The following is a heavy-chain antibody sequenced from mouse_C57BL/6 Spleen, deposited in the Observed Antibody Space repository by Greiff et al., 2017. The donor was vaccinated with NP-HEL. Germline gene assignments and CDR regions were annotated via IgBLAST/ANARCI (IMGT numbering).Heavy chain of an antibody. CDR2: IDPSDSYT. CDR3: ARSNYYGSSSGYFDV. Sequence: VQLQQPGAELVMPGASVKLSCKASGYTFTSYWMHWVKQRPGQGLERIGEIDPSDSYTNYNQKFKGKSTLTVDKSSSTAYMQLSSLTSEDSAVYYCARSNYYGSSSGYFDVWGTGTTVTVSS. D-gene: IGHD1-1*01. V-gene: IGHV1-69*01. CDR1: GYTFTSYW. J-gene: IGHJ1*03.